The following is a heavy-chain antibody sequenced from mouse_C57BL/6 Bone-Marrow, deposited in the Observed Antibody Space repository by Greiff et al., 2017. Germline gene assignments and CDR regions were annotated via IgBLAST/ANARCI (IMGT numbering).Heavy chain of an antibody. CDR3: AREGLVYYFDY. J-gene: IGHJ2*01. V-gene: IGHV5-4*01. CDR2: ISDGGSYT. CDR1: GFTFSSYA. D-gene: IGHD3-1*01. Sequence: EVQLVESGGGLVKPGGSLKLSCAASGFTFSSYAMSWVRQTQEKRLEWVATISDGGSYTYYPDNVKGRFTISRDNAKNNLYLQMSHLKSEDTAMYYCAREGLVYYFDYWGQGTTLTVSS.